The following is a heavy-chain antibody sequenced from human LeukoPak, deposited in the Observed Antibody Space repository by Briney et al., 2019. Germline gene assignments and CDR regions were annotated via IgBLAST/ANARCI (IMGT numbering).Heavy chain of an antibody. CDR3: ARLDIVVVPAALDP. CDR1: GYTFTSYG. V-gene: IGHV1-18*01. J-gene: IGHJ5*02. D-gene: IGHD2-2*03. Sequence: ASVKVSCKASGYTFTSYGISWVRQAPGQGLEWMGWISAYNGNTNYAQKLQGRVTMTTDTSTSTAYMELRSLRSDDTAMYYCARLDIVVVPAALDPWGQGTLVTVSS. CDR2: ISAYNGNT.